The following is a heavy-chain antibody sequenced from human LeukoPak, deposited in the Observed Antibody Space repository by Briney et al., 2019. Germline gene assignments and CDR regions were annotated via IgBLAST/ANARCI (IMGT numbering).Heavy chain of an antibody. Sequence: TGGSLRLSCAASGFPFGSYAMTWVRQAPGRGLEWVSAISGSGGSTYYADSVKGRFTISRDNSKNTLYLQMNSLRAEDTAVYYCAKDRALSPPFDYWGQGTLVTVSS. CDR3: AKDRALSPPFDY. J-gene: IGHJ4*02. CDR1: GFPFGSYA. V-gene: IGHV3-23*01. CDR2: ISGSGGST. D-gene: IGHD3-10*01.